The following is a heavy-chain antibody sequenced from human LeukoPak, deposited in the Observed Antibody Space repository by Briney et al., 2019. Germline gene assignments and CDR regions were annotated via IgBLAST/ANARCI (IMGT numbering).Heavy chain of an antibody. CDR2: MNPNSGNT. Sequence: GASVKVSCKASGYTFTSYDINWVRQATGQGLEWMGWMNPNSGNTGYAQKFQGRVTITRNTSISTAYMELSSLRSEGTAVYYCARSLYYDFWSGSRYYYYYMDVWGKGTTVTVSS. D-gene: IGHD3-3*01. J-gene: IGHJ6*03. CDR1: GYTFTSYD. CDR3: ARSLYYDFWSGSRYYYYYMDV. V-gene: IGHV1-8*03.